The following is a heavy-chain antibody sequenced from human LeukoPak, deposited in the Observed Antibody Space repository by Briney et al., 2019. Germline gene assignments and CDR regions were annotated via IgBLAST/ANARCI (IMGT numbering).Heavy chain of an antibody. CDR2: IYHSGST. CDR3: ASSYYDILTGYYGIDY. CDR1: GGSISSYY. J-gene: IGHJ4*02. V-gene: IGHV4-59*08. D-gene: IGHD3-9*01. Sequence: SETLSLTCTVSGGSISSYYWSWIRQPPGKGLEWIGSIYHSGSTYYNPSLKSRVTISVDTSKNQFSLKLSSVTAADTAVYYCASSYYDILTGYYGIDYWGQGTLVTVSS.